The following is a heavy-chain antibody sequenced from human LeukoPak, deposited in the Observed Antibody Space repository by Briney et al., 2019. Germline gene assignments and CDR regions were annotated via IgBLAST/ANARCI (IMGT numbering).Heavy chain of an antibody. CDR3: AKDGYYYASCAYFDY. Sequence: GGSLRLSCAASGFTFSSYAMSWVSQAPGKGLEWVSVISGSGGSTYYADSVKGRFTISRDNSKNTLYLQVNSLRAEDTAVYYCAKDGYYYASCAYFDYWGQGILVTVSS. CDR2: ISGSGGST. J-gene: IGHJ4*02. CDR1: GFTFSSYA. D-gene: IGHD3-22*01. V-gene: IGHV3-23*01.